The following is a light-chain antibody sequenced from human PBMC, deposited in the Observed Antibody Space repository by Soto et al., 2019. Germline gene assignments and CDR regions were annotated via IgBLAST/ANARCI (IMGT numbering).Light chain of an antibody. Sequence: QSELTQPPSVSGSPGQPVAISCTGTSSDVGTYNRVSWYQQPPGTAPKLMIYEVSNRPSGVPDRFSGSKSGNTASLTISGLQAEDEADYYCSSYTSSSTYVFGTGTKVTVL. CDR3: SSYTSSSTYV. CDR1: SSDVGTYNR. V-gene: IGLV2-18*02. CDR2: EVS. J-gene: IGLJ1*01.